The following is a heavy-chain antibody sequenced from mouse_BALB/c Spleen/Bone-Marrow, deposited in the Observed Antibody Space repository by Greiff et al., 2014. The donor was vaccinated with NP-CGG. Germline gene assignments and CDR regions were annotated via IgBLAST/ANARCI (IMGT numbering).Heavy chain of an antibody. CDR1: GISITTGNYR. V-gene: IGHV3-5*02. Sequence: EVQLVESGPGLVKPSQTVSLTCTVTGISITTGNYRWSWIRQFPGNKLEWIGYIYYSGTITYNPSLTSRTTITRDTSTNQFFLEMNSLTAEDTATYYCARYYGNYFDYWGQGTTLTVSS. CDR3: ARYYGNYFDY. CDR2: IYYSGTI. D-gene: IGHD1-1*02. J-gene: IGHJ2*01.